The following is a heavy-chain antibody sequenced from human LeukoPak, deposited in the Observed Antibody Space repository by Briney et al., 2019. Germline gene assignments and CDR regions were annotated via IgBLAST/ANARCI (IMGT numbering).Heavy chain of an antibody. Sequence: GGSLRLSCAASGFTFTTYTISWVRQAPGKGLEWVSSIYGDASKTFYADSVRGRFTISRDSSKSMVYLQMNGLRVDDTALYYCAKEPVAQQGWNFDKLGQGTMVIVSA. J-gene: IGHJ3*02. CDR3: AKEPVAQQGWNFDK. V-gene: IGHV3-23*01. CDR2: IYGDASKT. CDR1: GFTFTTYT. D-gene: IGHD4-23*01.